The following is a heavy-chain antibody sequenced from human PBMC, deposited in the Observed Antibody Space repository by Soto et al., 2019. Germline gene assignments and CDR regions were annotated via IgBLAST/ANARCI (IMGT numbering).Heavy chain of an antibody. CDR3: ARNQGGSGYFPIDY. CDR1: GFTFDNYA. CDR2: ISAGGHNT. V-gene: IGHV3-23*01. Sequence: GGSLRLSCAASGFTFDNYAISWVRQAPGKGLEWVSDISAGGHNTFYAESVKGRFTKSRDNPKNTLFLQMSSRRVEDTAVYYCARNQGGSGYFPIDYWGQGTLVTVSS. J-gene: IGHJ4*02. D-gene: IGHD3-22*01.